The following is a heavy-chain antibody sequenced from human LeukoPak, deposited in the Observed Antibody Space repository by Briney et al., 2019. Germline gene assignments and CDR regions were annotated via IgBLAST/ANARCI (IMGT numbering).Heavy chain of an antibody. CDR3: ARAFRYYDSSGSQSPGVDP. CDR2: SYYSGST. V-gene: IGHV4-59*01. J-gene: IGHJ5*02. Sequence: SATLSPTCTVSGGSISSYYWSSIRQPPGKGLEWIWYSYYSGSTNYNPSLTSRVTISVDTSKNQFSLKLSSVTAADTAVYYCARAFRYYDSSGSQSPGVDPWGQGTLVAVPS. D-gene: IGHD3-22*01. CDR1: GGSISSYY.